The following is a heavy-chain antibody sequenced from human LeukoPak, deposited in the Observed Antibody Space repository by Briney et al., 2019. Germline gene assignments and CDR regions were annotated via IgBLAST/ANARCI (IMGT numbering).Heavy chain of an antibody. CDR2: IYYTGST. CDR1: GGSISSYY. CDR3: ARGRVVDIVWVGWFDP. D-gene: IGHD5/OR15-5a*01. Sequence: KPSETLSLTCTVSGGSISSYYWSWIRQPPGKGLEWIGYIYYTGSTKYNPSLKSRVTISIDTSKNQFSLKLSSVTAADTAVYYCARGRVVDIVWVGWFDPWGQGTLVTVSS. V-gene: IGHV4-59*01. J-gene: IGHJ5*02.